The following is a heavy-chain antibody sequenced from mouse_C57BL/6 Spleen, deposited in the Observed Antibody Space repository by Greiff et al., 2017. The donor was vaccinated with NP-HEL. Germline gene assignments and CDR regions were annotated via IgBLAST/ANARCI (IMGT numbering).Heavy chain of an antibody. CDR2: ISYDGSN. CDR1: GYSITSGYY. J-gene: IGHJ3*01. CDR3: AREGYDGAY. V-gene: IGHV3-6*01. D-gene: IGHD2-2*01. Sequence: EVKLQESGPGLVKPSQSLSLTCSVTGYSITSGYYWNWIRQFPGNKLEWMGYISYDGSNNYNPSLKNRISITRDTSKNQFFLKLNSVTTEDTATYYCAREGYDGAYWGQGTLVTVSA.